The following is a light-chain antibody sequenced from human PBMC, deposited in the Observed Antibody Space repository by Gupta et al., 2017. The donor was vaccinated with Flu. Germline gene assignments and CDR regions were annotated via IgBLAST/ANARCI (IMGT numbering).Light chain of an antibody. J-gene: IGLJ2*01. V-gene: IGLV2-14*01. Sequence: QSVLTQPASVSGSPGQSITISCTGTRSDVGGYNYVSWYQQHPGKAPKLMIYEVSNRPSGVSNRFSGSKSGNTASLTISGLQAEDEADYYCSSYTSSSTDVVFGGGTKLTVL. CDR2: EVS. CDR1: RSDVGGYNY. CDR3: SSYTSSSTDVV.